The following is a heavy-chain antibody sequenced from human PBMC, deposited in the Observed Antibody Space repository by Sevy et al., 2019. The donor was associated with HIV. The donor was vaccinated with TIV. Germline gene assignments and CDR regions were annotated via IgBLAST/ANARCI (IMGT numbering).Heavy chain of an antibody. CDR3: ARGKGSYGYVY. CDR2: INPSNNTT. CDR1: GYTFTKYY. V-gene: IGHV1-2*02. D-gene: IGHD5-18*01. Sequence: ASVKVSCKASGYTFTKYYIHWVRQAPGQGPEWMGWINPSNNTTIYARNFQGRINMTRDTSISTAYMGLAWLRSDDTAIYYCARGKGSYGYVYWGQGTLVTVSS. J-gene: IGHJ4*02.